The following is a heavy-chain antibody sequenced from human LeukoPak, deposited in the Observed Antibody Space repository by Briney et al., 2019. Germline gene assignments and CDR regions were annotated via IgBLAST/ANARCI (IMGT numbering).Heavy chain of an antibody. D-gene: IGHD3-10*01. J-gene: IGHJ4*02. CDR3: ARVFGRIGELYEDY. V-gene: IGHV3-20*04. Sequence: PGGSLRLSCAASGFTFDDYGMSWVRQAPGKGLEWVSGINWNGGSTGYADSVKGRFTISRDNAKNSLYLQTNSLRAEDTALYYCARVFGRIGELYEDYWGQGTLVTVSS. CDR1: GFTFDDYG. CDR2: INWNGGST.